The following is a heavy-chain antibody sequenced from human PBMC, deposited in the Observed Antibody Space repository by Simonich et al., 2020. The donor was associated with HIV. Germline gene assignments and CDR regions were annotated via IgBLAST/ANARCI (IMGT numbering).Heavy chain of an antibody. J-gene: IGHJ4*02. Sequence: QVQLQQWGAGLLKPSETLSLTCAVYGGSFRGYYWSWIRQPPGKGLEWIGEINHSGSTNYNPSLKSRVTISGDTSKNQFSLKLSSVTAADTAVYYCARGFYQRLYYFDYWGQGTLVTVSS. D-gene: IGHD2-2*01. CDR1: GGSFRGYY. CDR2: INHSGST. V-gene: IGHV4-34*01. CDR3: ARGFYQRLYYFDY.